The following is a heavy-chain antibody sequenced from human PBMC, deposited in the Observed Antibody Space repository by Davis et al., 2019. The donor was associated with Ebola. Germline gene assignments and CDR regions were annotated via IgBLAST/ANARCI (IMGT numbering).Heavy chain of an antibody. CDR2: INPNSGGT. V-gene: IGHV1-2*02. D-gene: IGHD1-1*01. J-gene: IGHJ4*02. Sequence: AASVKVSCKASGYTFTGYYMHWVRQAPGQGLEWMGWINPNSGGTNYAQKLQGRVTMTIDTSTSTAYMELRSLRSDDTAVYYCARDGTEAYYFDYWGQGTLVTVSS. CDR1: GYTFTGYY. CDR3: ARDGTEAYYFDY.